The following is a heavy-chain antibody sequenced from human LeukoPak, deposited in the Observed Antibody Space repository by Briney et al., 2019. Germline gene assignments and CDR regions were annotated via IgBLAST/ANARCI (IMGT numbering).Heavy chain of an antibody. CDR1: GFTFSSYW. CDR3: AKSPLGFSYFLGFFFDY. V-gene: IGHV3-23*01. D-gene: IGHD1-26*01. J-gene: IGHJ4*02. CDR2: ISGSGGST. Sequence: GGSLRLSCAASGFTFSSYWMSWVRQAPGKGLEWVSAISGSGGSTYYADSVKGRFTISRDNSKNTLYLQMNSLRAEDTAVYYCAKSPLGFSYFLGFFFDYWGQGTLVTVSS.